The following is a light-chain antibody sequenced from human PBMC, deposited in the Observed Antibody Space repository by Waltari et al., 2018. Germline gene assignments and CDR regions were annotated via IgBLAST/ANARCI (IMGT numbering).Light chain of an antibody. Sequence: EIVLTQSPGTLSLSPGERATLSCRASQSIGRYLAWYQQKPDQAPRLLIYGASSRATGIPARFRGSGSGTDFSLTISRLEPEDFAVYYCQNHERLPATFGQGTKVEIK. J-gene: IGKJ1*01. CDR2: GAS. V-gene: IGKV3-20*01. CDR3: QNHERLPAT. CDR1: QSIGRY.